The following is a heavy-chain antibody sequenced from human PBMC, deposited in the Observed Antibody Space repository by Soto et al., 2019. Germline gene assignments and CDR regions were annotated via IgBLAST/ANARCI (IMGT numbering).Heavy chain of an antibody. CDR1: GFTVSSNY. D-gene: IGHD4-17*01. V-gene: IGHV3-53*04. Sequence: EVQLVESGGGLVQPGGSLRLSCAASGFTVSSNYMSWVRQAPGKGLEWVSVIYSGGSTYYADSVKGRFTISRHNSKNTLYLLMISLRAEDTAVYYCARDFRPAYGVRYLDYWGQGTLVTV. CDR2: IYSGGST. J-gene: IGHJ4*02. CDR3: ARDFRPAYGVRYLDY.